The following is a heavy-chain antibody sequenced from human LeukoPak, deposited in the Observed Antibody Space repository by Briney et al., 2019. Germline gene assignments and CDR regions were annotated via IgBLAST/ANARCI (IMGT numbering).Heavy chain of an antibody. Sequence: TSETLSLTCTVSGGSISSYYWSWIRQPPGKGLEWIGYIYYSGSTNYNPSLKSRVTISVDTSKNQFSLKLSSVTAADTAVYYCARARFEWFYYYYMDVWGKGTTVTISS. J-gene: IGHJ6*03. CDR3: ARARFEWFYYYYMDV. CDR1: GGSISSYY. D-gene: IGHD3-3*01. V-gene: IGHV4-59*01. CDR2: IYYSGST.